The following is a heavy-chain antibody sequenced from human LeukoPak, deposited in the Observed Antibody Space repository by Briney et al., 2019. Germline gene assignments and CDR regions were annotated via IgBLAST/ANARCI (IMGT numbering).Heavy chain of an antibody. CDR3: AKEEKYYYDSSGYYFSPYDY. CDR2: IYSGSST. Sequence: GGSLRLSCAASGFTVSSNYMSWVRQAPGKGLEWVSVIYSGSSTYYTDSVKGRFTISRDNSKNTLYLQMNSLRAEDTAVYYCAKEEKYYYDSSGYYFSPYDYWGQGTLVTVSS. CDR1: GFTVSSNY. J-gene: IGHJ4*02. V-gene: IGHV3-53*01. D-gene: IGHD3-22*01.